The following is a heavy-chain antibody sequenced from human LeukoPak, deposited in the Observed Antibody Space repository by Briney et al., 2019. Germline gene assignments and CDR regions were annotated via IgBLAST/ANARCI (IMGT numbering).Heavy chain of an antibody. D-gene: IGHD3-22*01. CDR1: GYTFTSYD. CDR3: ARFTGDYYDSSGYYL. V-gene: IGHV1-8*01. J-gene: IGHJ5*02. CDR2: MNPNSGNT. Sequence: ASVKVSCKASGYTFTSYDINWVRQATGQGLEWMGWMNPNSGNTGYAQKFQGRVTMTRNISISTAYMELSSLRSEDTAVYYCARFTGDYYDSSGYYLWGQGTLVTVSS.